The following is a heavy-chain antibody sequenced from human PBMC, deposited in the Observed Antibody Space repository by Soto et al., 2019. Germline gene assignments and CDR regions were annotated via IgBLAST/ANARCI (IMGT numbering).Heavy chain of an antibody. D-gene: IGHD3-9*01. V-gene: IGHV3-9*01. CDR3: AKGVYYDVLTGCVN. Sequence: EVQLVESGGGLVQPGRSLRLSCAASGFTFDDYAMHWVRQAPGKGLEWVSGISWNSGTIGYAESVKGRFTISRDNAKKSLYLQMNSLRPEDTALYYCAKGVYYDVLTGCVNWGQGTLVTVSS. J-gene: IGHJ4*02. CDR1: GFTFDDYA. CDR2: ISWNSGTI.